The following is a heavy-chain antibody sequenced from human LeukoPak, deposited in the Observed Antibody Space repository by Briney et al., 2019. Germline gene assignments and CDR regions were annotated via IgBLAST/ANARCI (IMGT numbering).Heavy chain of an antibody. V-gene: IGHV4-4*07. D-gene: IGHD5-18*01. CDR3: ARSRGTTMVTRFDY. Sequence: PSETLSLTCTVSGVSISNYYWSWIRQPAGKGLEWIGRINTSGSTDYNPSLKSRVTMSVHTSKNQFSLKLSSLTAADTAVYYCARSRGTTMVTRFDYWGQGTLVTVSS. J-gene: IGHJ4*02. CDR2: INTSGST. CDR1: GVSISNYY.